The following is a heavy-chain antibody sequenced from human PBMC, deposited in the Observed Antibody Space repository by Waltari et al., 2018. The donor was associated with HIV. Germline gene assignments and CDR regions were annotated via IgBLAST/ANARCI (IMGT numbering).Heavy chain of an antibody. J-gene: IGHJ4*02. Sequence: EVQLSESGGGLVQPGESLRLSCVGSDFNVTTSDMAWVRQTPGRGLHWISSLSRSDLETYYADSVKGRFSVSRDDAENTLHLHMDRLTVDDTALYYCVRVAATASAPFDLWGQGTLVTVSS. CDR3: VRVAATASAPFDL. V-gene: IGHV3-23*01. D-gene: IGHD3-3*01. CDR1: DFNVTTSD. CDR2: LSRSDLET.